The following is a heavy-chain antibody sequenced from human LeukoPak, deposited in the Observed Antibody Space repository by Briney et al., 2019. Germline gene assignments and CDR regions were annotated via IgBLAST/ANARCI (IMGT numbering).Heavy chain of an antibody. CDR1: GYSFTSYW. V-gene: IGHV5-51*01. J-gene: IGHJ4*02. CDR3: ARRTVWFGIGYFDY. Sequence: GESLKISCKGSGYSFTSYWIGCVRQMPGKGLEWMGIIYPGASDTRYRPSFQGQVTISADKSISTAYLQWSSLKASDTAMYYCARRTVWFGIGYFDYWGQGTLVTVSS. D-gene: IGHD3-10*01. CDR2: IYPGASDT.